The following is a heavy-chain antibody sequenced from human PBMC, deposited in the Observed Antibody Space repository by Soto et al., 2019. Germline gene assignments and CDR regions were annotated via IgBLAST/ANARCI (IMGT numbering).Heavy chain of an antibody. D-gene: IGHD1-1*01. CDR3: ARDASGTTSFLVS. J-gene: IGHJ5*01. Sequence: LRLSCETSGFMFTTSGMHWVRQAPGKGLEWVSGIWLDGSERYYSDSVKGRFTISRDNSKNMLFLEMNSLRVEDTAVYFCARDASGTTSFLVSWGQGALVTVSS. CDR2: IWLDGSER. CDR1: GFMFTTSG. V-gene: IGHV3-33*01.